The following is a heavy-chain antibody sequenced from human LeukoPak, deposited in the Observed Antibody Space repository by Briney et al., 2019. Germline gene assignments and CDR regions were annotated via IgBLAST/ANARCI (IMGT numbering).Heavy chain of an antibody. Sequence: SETLSLTCAVYGGSFSGYYWSWIRQPPGKGLEWIGEINHSGSTNYNPSLKSRVTISVDTSKNQFSLKLSSVTAADTAVYYCARGRYSYGYEGAFDIWGQGTMVTVPS. J-gene: IGHJ3*02. V-gene: IGHV4-34*01. CDR3: ARGRYSYGYEGAFDI. CDR1: GGSFSGYY. D-gene: IGHD5-18*01. CDR2: INHSGST.